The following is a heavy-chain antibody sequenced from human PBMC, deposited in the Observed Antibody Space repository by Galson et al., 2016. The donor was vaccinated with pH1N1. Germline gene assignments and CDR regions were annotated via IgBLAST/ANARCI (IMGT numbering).Heavy chain of an antibody. CDR3: ARGRYDYDGDFGF. D-gene: IGHD4-23*01. J-gene: IGHJ4*02. CDR2: ISSSGGTT. CDR1: GYSLSSNY. V-gene: IGHV3-23*01. Sequence: ETLSLTCAVSGYSLSSNYYWGWVRQPPGKGLEWVSTISSSGGTTFYTDSVKGRFTISRDYSKNTLYLHMNSLRAGDTALYYCARGRYDYDGDFGFWGQGTLVTVSS.